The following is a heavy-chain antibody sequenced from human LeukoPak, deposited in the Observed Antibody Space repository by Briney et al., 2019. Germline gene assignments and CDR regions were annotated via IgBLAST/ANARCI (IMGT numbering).Heavy chain of an antibody. CDR1: GGSISSGGYY. Sequence: SETLSLTCTVSGGSISSGGYYWSWIRQHPGKGLEWIGYIYYSGSTYYNPSLKSRVTISVDTSKNQFSLKLSSVTAADTAVYYCARGLLPLYYFDYWGQGTLVTVSS. V-gene: IGHV4-31*03. D-gene: IGHD3-22*01. J-gene: IGHJ4*02. CDR3: ARGLLPLYYFDY. CDR2: IYYSGST.